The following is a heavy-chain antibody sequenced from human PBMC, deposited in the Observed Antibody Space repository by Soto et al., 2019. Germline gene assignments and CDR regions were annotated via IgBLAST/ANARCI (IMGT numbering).Heavy chain of an antibody. J-gene: IGHJ6*03. D-gene: IGHD3-3*01. CDR1: GFTFSTYW. Sequence: EVQLVESGGGLVQPGGSLRLSCAASGFTFSTYWMHWVRQAPGKGLVWVSRINSGGSSTTYADSVKGRFTISRDNAKNTLYLQMNTLRAEDTAVYYCARDMDFSGYMDAWGKGTTVTVSS. CDR2: INSGGSST. CDR3: ARDMDFSGYMDA. V-gene: IGHV3-74*01.